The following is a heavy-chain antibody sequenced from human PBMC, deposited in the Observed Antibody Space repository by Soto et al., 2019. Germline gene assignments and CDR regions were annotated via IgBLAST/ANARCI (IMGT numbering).Heavy chain of an antibody. V-gene: IGHV3-23*01. D-gene: IGHD2-2*01. J-gene: IGHJ6*02. CDR3: ARYIPGVRYYGMDV. Sequence: GSLRLSCAASGFTFSSYAMKWVRQAPGKGLEWVSLIGESGTPTYYADSVKGRFTISRDNSGNTLFLEMYSLRVEDTAVYYCARYIPGVRYYGMDVWGQGTTVTVSS. CDR2: IGESGTPT. CDR1: GFTFSSYA.